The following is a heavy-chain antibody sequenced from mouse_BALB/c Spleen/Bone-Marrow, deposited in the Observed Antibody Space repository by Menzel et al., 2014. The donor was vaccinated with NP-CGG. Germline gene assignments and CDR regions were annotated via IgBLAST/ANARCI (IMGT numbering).Heavy chain of an antibody. CDR3: ARNSRGYGNSFAY. D-gene: IGHD2-10*02. Sequence: VMLVESGPGLVQPSQSLSITCTVSGFSLASYGVHWVRQSPGKGLEWLGVIWSGGSTDYNAAFISRLSISKDNSKGQVFFKMSSLQANDTAIYYCARNSRGYGNSFAYWGQWTLVTVSA. CDR1: GFSLASYG. V-gene: IGHV2-2*02. J-gene: IGHJ3*01. CDR2: IWSGGST.